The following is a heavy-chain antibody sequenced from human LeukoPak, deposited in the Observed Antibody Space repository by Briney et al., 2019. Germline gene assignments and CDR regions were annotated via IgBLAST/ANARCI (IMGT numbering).Heavy chain of an antibody. CDR2: IYYSGST. J-gene: IGHJ4*02. V-gene: IGHV4-59*01. CDR1: GGSISSYY. D-gene: IGHD6-13*01. CDR3: ARVAAAIDY. Sequence: SETLSLTCTVSGGSISSYYWSWIRQPPGKGLEWIGYIYYSGSTNYNPSLKSRVTISVDTSKNQFSLKLSSVTAADTAVYYCARVAAAIDYWGQGTLVTVSS.